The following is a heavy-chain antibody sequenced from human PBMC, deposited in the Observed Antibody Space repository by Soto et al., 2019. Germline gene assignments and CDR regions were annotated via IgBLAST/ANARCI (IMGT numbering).Heavy chain of an antibody. CDR1: GFTFSDYY. Sequence: GGSLRLSCAASGFTFSDYYMSWIRQAPGKGLEWVSYISSSGSTIYYADSVKGRFTISRDNAKNSLYLQMNSLRAEDTAVYYCARPARRPGYSDCSSHLDYYYYMDCWGKGTTVTVSS. J-gene: IGHJ6*03. CDR3: ARPARRPGYSDCSSHLDYYYYMDC. CDR2: ISSSGSTI. D-gene: IGHD5-18*01. V-gene: IGHV3-11*01.